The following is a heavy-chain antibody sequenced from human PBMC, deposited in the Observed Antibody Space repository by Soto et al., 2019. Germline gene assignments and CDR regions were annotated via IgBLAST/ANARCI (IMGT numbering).Heavy chain of an antibody. V-gene: IGHV6-1*01. CDR3: ARGSWDDASGRYYMDV. CDR2: TYYESKWYY. CDR1: GDSVSSNSAG. D-gene: IGHD1-1*01. J-gene: IGHJ6*03. Sequence: SQTLSRTCDISGDSVSSNSAGWNWIRQTPSRGLEWLGRTYYESKWYYTYAASVKSRITVSPDTSKNQFSLQLTSVTPEDTAVYYCARGSWDDASGRYYMDVWAKETTVTVS.